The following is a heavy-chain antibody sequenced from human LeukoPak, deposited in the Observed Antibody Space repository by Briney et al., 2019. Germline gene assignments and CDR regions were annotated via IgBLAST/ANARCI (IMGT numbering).Heavy chain of an antibody. D-gene: IGHD2-2*01. CDR3: ARGPKYQPLNWFDP. Sequence: ASVKVSCKASGYTFTSYAMHWVRQAPGQRLEWMGWINAGNGNTKYSQKFQGRVTITRDTSASTAYMELSSLRSEDTVVYYCARGPKYQPLNWFDPWGQGTLVTVSS. J-gene: IGHJ5*02. CDR1: GYTFTSYA. V-gene: IGHV1-3*01. CDR2: INAGNGNT.